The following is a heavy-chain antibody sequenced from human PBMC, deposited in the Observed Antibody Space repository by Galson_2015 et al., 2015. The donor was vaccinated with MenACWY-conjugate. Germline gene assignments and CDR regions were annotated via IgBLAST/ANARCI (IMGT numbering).Heavy chain of an antibody. V-gene: IGHV3-23*01. CDR3: ATTCSSPDYYYYMGV. J-gene: IGHJ6*03. CDR2: ISGSGGNT. D-gene: IGHD6-6*01. CDR1: GFTFSSYA. Sequence: SLRLSCAASGFTFSSYAMSWVRQAPGKGLEWVSAISGSGGNTYYADSVKGRFTISRDNSKNTLYLQINGLRAEDTAVYYCATTCSSPDYYYYMGVWGRGTAVTVSS.